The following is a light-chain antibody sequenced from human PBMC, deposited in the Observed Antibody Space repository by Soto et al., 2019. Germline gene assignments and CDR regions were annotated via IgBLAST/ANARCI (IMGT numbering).Light chain of an antibody. J-gene: IGKJ1*01. V-gene: IGKV3-20*01. CDR3: QQDGSSGT. Sequence: ESVLAPSAATLSVSAGGGDPLSCRASQSVSSYLVWYQQKPGQAPRLLIYGASNRATGIPDRFSGSGSGTDFTLTISRLEPEDFAVYYRQQDGSSGTVGQGTKVDIK. CDR2: GAS. CDR1: QSVSSY.